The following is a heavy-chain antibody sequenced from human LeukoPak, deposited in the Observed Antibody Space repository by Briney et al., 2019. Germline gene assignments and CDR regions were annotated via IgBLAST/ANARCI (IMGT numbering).Heavy chain of an antibody. CDR1: EYIFSGYY. CDR3: ARDQVGAARFDS. J-gene: IGHJ4*02. Sequence: ASVKVSCKASEYIFSGYYMHWVRQAPGQGLEWMGWINPNSGDTNYAQKFQGRVTMTRDTSISTAYMELSRLRSDDTAVYYCARDQVGAARFDSWGQGTLVTVSP. V-gene: IGHV1-2*02. CDR2: INPNSGDT. D-gene: IGHD2-15*01.